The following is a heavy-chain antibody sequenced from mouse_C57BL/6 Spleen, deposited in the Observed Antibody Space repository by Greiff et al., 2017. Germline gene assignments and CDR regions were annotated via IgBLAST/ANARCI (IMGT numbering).Heavy chain of an antibody. CDR1: GYAFSSSW. CDR2: IYPGDGDT. D-gene: IGHD1-1*01. CDR3: ARGTTVVAYYFDY. J-gene: IGHJ2*01. Sequence: QVHVKQSGPELVKPGASVKISCKASGYAFSSSWMNWVKQRPGKGLEWIGRIYPGDGDTNYNGKFKGKATLTADKSSSTAYMQLSSLTSEDSAVYFCARGTTVVAYYFDYWGQGTTLTVSS. V-gene: IGHV1-82*01.